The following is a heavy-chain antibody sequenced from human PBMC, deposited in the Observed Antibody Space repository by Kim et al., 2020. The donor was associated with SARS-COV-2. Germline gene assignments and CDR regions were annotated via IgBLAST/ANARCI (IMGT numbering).Heavy chain of an antibody. CDR2: IYHSGST. CDR3: AREGEGGYNYYY. Sequence: SETLSLTCAVSGGSISSGNWWSWVRQPPGKGLEWIGEIYHSGSTNYNPSLMSRVTISVDKSKNQFSLKLSSVTAADTAVYYCAREGEGGYNYYYWGQGTLVTVSS. CDR1: GGSISSGNW. D-gene: IGHD5-12*01. J-gene: IGHJ4*02. V-gene: IGHV4-4*02.